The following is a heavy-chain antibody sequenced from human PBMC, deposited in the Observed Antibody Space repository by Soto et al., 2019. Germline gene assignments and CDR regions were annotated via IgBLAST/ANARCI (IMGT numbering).Heavy chain of an antibody. J-gene: IGHJ4*02. CDR1: GFTFSSYA. Sequence: EVQLLESGGGLVQPGGSLRLSCAASGFTFSSYAMSWVRRAPGKGLEWVSGIRGSGTSTDYADSVKGRFTISRDNSKNTVYLQMSSLRAEDTAVYYCAKDTRSASGGYSDFWGQGTLVTVSS. D-gene: IGHD2-8*02. CDR2: IRGSGTST. CDR3: AKDTRSASGGYSDF. V-gene: IGHV3-23*01.